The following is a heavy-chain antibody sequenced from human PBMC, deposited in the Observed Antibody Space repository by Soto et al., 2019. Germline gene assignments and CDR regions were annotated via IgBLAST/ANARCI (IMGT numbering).Heavy chain of an antibody. D-gene: IGHD3-3*01. CDR1: GYTFTSYG. CDR2: ISAYNGNT. J-gene: IGHJ5*02. CDR3: ARDARRDWPHPLEWLSQDNWFDP. V-gene: IGHV1-18*01. Sequence: ASVKVSCKASGYTFTSYGISWVRQAPGQGLEWMGWISAYNGNTNYAQKLQGRVTMTTDTSTSTAYMELRSRRSDDTAVYYCARDARRDWPHPLEWLSQDNWFDPWGQGTLVTVSS.